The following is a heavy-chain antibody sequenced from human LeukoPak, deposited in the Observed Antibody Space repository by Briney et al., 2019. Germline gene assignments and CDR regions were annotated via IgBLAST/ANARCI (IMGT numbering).Heavy chain of an antibody. CDR3: ARDGYTFGGVKTRFDF. CDR1: GYTFTNYG. J-gene: IGHJ4*02. Sequence: EASVKVSCKASGYTFTNYGISWVRQAPGQGLEWMGWISAYIGDTKYAQKPQGRVTMTTDTSTRTAYMELRSLRSDDTAVYYCARDGYTFGGVKTRFDFWGQGTLVTVSS. D-gene: IGHD3-16*01. CDR2: ISAYIGDT. V-gene: IGHV1-18*01.